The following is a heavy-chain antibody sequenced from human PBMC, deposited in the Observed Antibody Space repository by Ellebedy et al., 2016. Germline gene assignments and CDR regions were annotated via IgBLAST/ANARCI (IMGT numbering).Heavy chain of an antibody. CDR2: ISSGSNI. V-gene: IGHV3-69-1*01. CDR3: VRGVGGTSLNWFDP. D-gene: IGHD3-16*01. CDR1: GFSFNDRG. Sequence: GGSLRLSXAASGFSFNDRGMTWVRQAPGKGLEWVATISSGSNIYYADSVKGRFTISRDNAKNSLYLQMSSLTAEDTAVYYCVRGVGGTSLNWFDPWGQGTLVTVSS. J-gene: IGHJ5*02.